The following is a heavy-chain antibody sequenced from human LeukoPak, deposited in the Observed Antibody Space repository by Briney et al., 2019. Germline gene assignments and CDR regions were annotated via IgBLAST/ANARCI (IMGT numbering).Heavy chain of an antibody. CDR1: GFTFSSYG. J-gene: IGHJ4*02. V-gene: IGHV3-30*18. D-gene: IGHD3-10*01. Sequence: PGRSLRLSCAASGFTFSSYGMHWVRQAPGKGLEWVAVISYDGSNKYYADPVKGRFTISRDNSKNTLYLQMNSLRAEDTAVYYCAKDSGYRTGDYWGQGTLVTVSS. CDR2: ISYDGSNK. CDR3: AKDSGYRTGDY.